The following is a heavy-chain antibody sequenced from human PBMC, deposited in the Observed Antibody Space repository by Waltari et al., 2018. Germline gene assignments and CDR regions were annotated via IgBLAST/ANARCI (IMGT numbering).Heavy chain of an antibody. D-gene: IGHD3-10*01. V-gene: IGHV4-30-4*08. CDR3: ARAPYYYGSGHYYYMDV. J-gene: IGHJ6*03. CDR1: GGSISSGDYY. CDR2: IYYSGST. Sequence: QVQLQESGPGLVKPSQTLSLTCTVSGGSISSGDYYWSWIRQPPGKGLEWIGSIYYSGSTYYNPSLKSRVTISVDTSKNQFSLKLSSVTAADTAVYYCARAPYYYGSGHYYYMDVWGKGTTVTVSS.